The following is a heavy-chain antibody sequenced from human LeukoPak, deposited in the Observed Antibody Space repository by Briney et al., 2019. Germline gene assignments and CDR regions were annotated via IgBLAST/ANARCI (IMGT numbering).Heavy chain of an antibody. CDR1: GFTFDDYG. Sequence: GGSLRLSCAASGFTFDDYGMSWVRQAPGKGLGWVSGINWNGGSTGYADSVKGRFTISRDNAKNSLYLQMNSLRAEDTALYHCARVETSGSYSYYWGQGTLVTVSS. D-gene: IGHD1-26*01. CDR2: INWNGGST. V-gene: IGHV3-20*01. J-gene: IGHJ4*02. CDR3: ARVETSGSYSYY.